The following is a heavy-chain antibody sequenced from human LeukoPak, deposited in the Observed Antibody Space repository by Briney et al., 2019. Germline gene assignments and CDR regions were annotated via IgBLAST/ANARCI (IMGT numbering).Heavy chain of an antibody. V-gene: IGHV4-30-2*01. Sequence: SETLSLTCAVSGGSISSGGYSWSWIRQPPGKGLEWIGYIYHSGSTYYNPSLKSRVTISVDRSKNQFSLKLSSVTAADTAVYYCARVIPDYGGNSGFDYWGQGTLVTVSS. J-gene: IGHJ4*02. CDR2: IYHSGST. D-gene: IGHD4-17*01. CDR1: GGSISSGGYS. CDR3: ARVIPDYGGNSGFDY.